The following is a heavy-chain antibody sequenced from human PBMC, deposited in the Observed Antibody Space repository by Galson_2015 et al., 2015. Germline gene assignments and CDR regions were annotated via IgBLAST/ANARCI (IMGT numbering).Heavy chain of an antibody. CDR1: EFTFSSYW. J-gene: IGHJ3*02. V-gene: IGHV3-74*01. D-gene: IGHD1-14*01. CDR2: IHSDGSTT. Sequence: SLRLSCAASEFTFSSYWMHWVRQAPGKGLVWVSRIHSDGSTTSYADSVKGRFTISRDNAKNTLYLQMNSLRPEDTAVYYCATGNSHAFDIWGQGTMIIVSS. CDR3: ATGNSHAFDI.